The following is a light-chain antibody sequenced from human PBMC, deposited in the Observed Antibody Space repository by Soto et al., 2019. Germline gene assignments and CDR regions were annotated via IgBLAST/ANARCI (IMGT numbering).Light chain of an antibody. J-gene: IGLJ3*02. V-gene: IGLV1-40*01. CDR2: GNS. CDR1: SSNIGAGYD. CDR3: QSYDSSLSGWV. Sequence: QSALTQPPSVSRAPGQRVTISCTGSSSNIGAGYDVHWYQQLPGTAPKLLIYGNSNRPSGVPDRFSGSKSGTSASLAITGLRAEDEADYYCQSYDSSLSGWVFGGGTKLTVL.